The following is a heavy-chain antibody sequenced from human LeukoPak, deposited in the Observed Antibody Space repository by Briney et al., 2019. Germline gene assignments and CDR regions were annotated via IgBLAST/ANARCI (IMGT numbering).Heavy chain of an antibody. J-gene: IGHJ5*02. V-gene: IGHV4-4*07. CDR3: AGPLTSPNWFDP. Sequence: PSETLSLACTVSGGSISSYYWSWIQHPAGKGLEWIGRIYTSGSTNYNPSLKSRVTMSVDTSKNQFSLKLSSVTAADTAVYYCAGPLTSPNWFDPWGQGTLVTVSS. D-gene: IGHD3-9*01. CDR1: GGSISSYY. CDR2: IYTSGST.